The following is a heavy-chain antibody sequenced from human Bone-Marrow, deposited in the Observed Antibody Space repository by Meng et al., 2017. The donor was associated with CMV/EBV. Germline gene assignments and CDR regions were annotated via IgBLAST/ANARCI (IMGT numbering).Heavy chain of an antibody. V-gene: IGHV1-69*05. CDR3: AREGGTYYDFWSGYPYYFDY. CDR1: GGTFSSYA. CDR2: IIPTFGTA. J-gene: IGHJ4*02. Sequence: SVKVSCKASGGTFSSYAISWVRQAPGQGLEWMGGIIPTFGTANYAQKFQGRVTITTDESTSTAYMELSSLRSEDTAVYYCAREGGTYYDFWSGYPYYFDYWGQGTLVTVSS. D-gene: IGHD3-3*01.